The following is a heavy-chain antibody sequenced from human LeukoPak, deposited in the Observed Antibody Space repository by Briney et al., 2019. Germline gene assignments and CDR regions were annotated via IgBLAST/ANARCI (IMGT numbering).Heavy chain of an antibody. CDR3: TRRGGGLSFDY. J-gene: IGHJ4*02. V-gene: IGHV3-30*19. D-gene: IGHD2-8*02. CDR2: ISYDGNTK. Sequence: GGSLRLSCAASGFTFSSYGMPWVRQAPGKGLEWVAVISYDGNTKYYSDSVRGRFTISRDNSKSILYLQMTSLRTEDTAVYYCTRRGGGLSFDYWGQGTLVIVSS. CDR1: GFTFSSYG.